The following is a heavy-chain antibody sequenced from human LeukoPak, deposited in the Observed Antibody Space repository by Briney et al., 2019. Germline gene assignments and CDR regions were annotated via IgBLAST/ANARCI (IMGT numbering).Heavy chain of an antibody. CDR3: ASDYYYDSS. Sequence: SETLSLTCTVSGGSISSSSYYWGWIRQPPGKGLEWIGSIYYSGSPYSNPSLKSRATISVDTSKTQFSLKLSAVTGSDTAVYYCASDYYYDSSWGQGSLVTVSS. D-gene: IGHD3-22*01. CDR1: GGSISSSSYY. V-gene: IGHV4-39*01. CDR2: IYYSGSP. J-gene: IGHJ4*02.